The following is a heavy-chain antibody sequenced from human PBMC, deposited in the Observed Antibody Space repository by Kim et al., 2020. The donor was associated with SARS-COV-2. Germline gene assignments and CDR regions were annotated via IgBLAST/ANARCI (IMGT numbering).Heavy chain of an antibody. CDR3: ATGGFGGFDP. D-gene: IGHD3-10*01. J-gene: IGHJ5*02. CDR2: YT. V-gene: IGHV3-11*03. Sequence: YTNYADSVKGRFTIPRDNAKNSLYLKRNSRGAEDTAVYYGATGGFGGFDPWGQGTLVTVSS.